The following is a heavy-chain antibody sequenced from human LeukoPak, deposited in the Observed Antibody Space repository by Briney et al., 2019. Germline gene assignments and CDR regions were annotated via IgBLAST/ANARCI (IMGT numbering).Heavy chain of an antibody. J-gene: IGHJ4*02. CDR1: GFTVSSNY. CDR2: IYSGRST. V-gene: IGHV3-53*01. Sequence: GGSLRLSCAASGFTVSSNYMSWVRQAPGKGLEWVSVIYSGRSTYYADSVKGRFTISRDNSKNTLYLQMNSLRAEDTAVYYCASTRSPPTYYYDSSGPPLDYWGQGTLVTVSS. D-gene: IGHD3-22*01. CDR3: ASTRSPPTYYYDSSGPPLDY.